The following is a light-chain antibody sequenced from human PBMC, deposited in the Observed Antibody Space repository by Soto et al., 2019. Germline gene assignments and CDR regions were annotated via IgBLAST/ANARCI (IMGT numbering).Light chain of an antibody. V-gene: IGKV3-11*01. Sequence: EIVLTQSPGTLSLSPGERATLSCRASQSVSSYLAWYQQRPGQAPRLLIYDASNRATGIPDRFSGSGSGTEFTLTISSLQPDDFATYYCQQYMSYSFGQGTKVDNK. CDR1: QSVSSY. CDR2: DAS. CDR3: QQYMSYS. J-gene: IGKJ1*01.